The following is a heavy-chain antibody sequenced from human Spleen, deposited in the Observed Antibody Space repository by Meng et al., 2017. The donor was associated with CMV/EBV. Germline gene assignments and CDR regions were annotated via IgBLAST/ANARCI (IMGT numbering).Heavy chain of an antibody. J-gene: IGHJ5*02. CDR2: IYYSGNT. Sequence: CPVSGTSVTSGSYYWSWLRQPPGKRLEWIGFIYYSGNTYYNPSLKSRVTISIDTSKNQFSLKMNSVTAAGTAIYYCARDWGSAGPFDPWGQGALVTVSS. CDR1: GTSVTSGSYY. CDR3: ARDWGSAGPFDP. V-gene: IGHV4-61*01. D-gene: IGHD3-16*01.